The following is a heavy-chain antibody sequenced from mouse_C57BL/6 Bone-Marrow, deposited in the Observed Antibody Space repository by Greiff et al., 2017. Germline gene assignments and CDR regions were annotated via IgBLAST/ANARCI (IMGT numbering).Heavy chain of an antibody. J-gene: IGHJ2*01. V-gene: IGHV14-2*01. Sequence: EVQLQQSGAELVKPGASVKLSCTASGFNIKDYYMHWVKQRTEQGLEWIGRIDPEDGETKYAPKFQGKATITADPSSTTAYLQLSSLTSEDSAVYYCARSRGSSPYDFDYWGQGTTLTVSS. CDR3: ARSRGSSPYDFDY. CDR1: GFNIKDYY. D-gene: IGHD1-1*01. CDR2: IDPEDGET.